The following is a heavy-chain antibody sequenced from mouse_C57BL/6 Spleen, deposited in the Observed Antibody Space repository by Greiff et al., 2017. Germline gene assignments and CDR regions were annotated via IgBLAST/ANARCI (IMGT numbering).Heavy chain of an antibody. V-gene: IGHV1-53*01. Sequence: QVQLQQPGTELVKPGASVKLSCKASGYTFTSYWMHWVKQRPGQGLEWIGNINPSNGGTNYNEKFKSKATLTVDKSSSTAYMQLSSLTSEDSAVYYCARFSPYYAYWYFDVWGTGTTVTVSS. D-gene: IGHD1-1*02. CDR1: GYTFTSYW. CDR2: INPSNGGT. CDR3: ARFSPYYAYWYFDV. J-gene: IGHJ1*03.